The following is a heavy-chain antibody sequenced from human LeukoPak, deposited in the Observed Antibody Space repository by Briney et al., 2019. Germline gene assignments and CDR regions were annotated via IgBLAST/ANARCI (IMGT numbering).Heavy chain of an antibody. V-gene: IGHV1-69*05. J-gene: IGHJ6*03. CDR1: GGTFRTYS. Sequence: VASVKVSCKASGGTFRTYSVTWVRQAPGQGLEWKGGIIPIFGTPNYAQKFQGRVKVTTDDATGTAYMELSSLMSEDTAIYYCARVDRYHFYLDVWGKGTPVTVSS. CDR2: IIPIFGTP. CDR3: ARVDRYHFYLDV.